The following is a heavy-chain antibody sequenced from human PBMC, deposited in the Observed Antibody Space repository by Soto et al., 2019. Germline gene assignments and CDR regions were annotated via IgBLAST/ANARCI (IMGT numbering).Heavy chain of an antibody. V-gene: IGHV3-74*01. Sequence: EVQLVESGGDLVQPGGSLRLSCVASGFSFNTYWMHWVRQVPGKGLEWVSRIGDDGTLTTYADPVKGRFIISRDNAKNTLYLQMDNLRPEDTAVYHCARARSPSSSWYKWAFDPWGQGTLVTVSS. J-gene: IGHJ5*02. CDR1: GFSFNTYW. D-gene: IGHD6-13*01. CDR2: IGDDGTLT. CDR3: ARARSPSSSWYKWAFDP.